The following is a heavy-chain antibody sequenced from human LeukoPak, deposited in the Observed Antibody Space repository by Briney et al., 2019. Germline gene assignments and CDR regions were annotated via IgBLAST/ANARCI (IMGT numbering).Heavy chain of an antibody. CDR1: GESFSGYY. V-gene: IGHV4-34*01. CDR3: ARARGAVAIDY. D-gene: IGHD6-19*01. Sequence: SETLSLTCAVYGESFSGYYWSWIRQPPRKGLEWIGEINHSGSTNHNPSLKSRVTMSVDTSKNQFSLKLSSVTAADTAVYYCARARGAVAIDYWGQGTLVTVSS. CDR2: INHSGST. J-gene: IGHJ4*02.